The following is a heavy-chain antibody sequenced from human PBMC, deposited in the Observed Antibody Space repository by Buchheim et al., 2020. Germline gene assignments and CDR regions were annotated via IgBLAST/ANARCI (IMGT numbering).Heavy chain of an antibody. CDR3: AKARPTYYDFWSGYYADY. Sequence: QVQLVESGGGVVQPGRSLRLSCAASGFTFSSYGMHWVRQAPGKGLEWVAVISYDGSNKYYADSVKGRCTLFRDNSKNTRYLQMNSLRAEDTAVYYCAKARPTYYDFWSGYYADYWGQGTL. V-gene: IGHV3-30*18. D-gene: IGHD3-3*01. J-gene: IGHJ4*02. CDR2: ISYDGSNK. CDR1: GFTFSSYG.